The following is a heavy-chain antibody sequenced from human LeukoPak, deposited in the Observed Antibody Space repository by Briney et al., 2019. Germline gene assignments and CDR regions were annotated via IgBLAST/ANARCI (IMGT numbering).Heavy chain of an antibody. Sequence: GGSLRLSCAPSGFTASSNYMSWVRHAPGKGLGWGSVIYSGGNTYYADSVKGRFTISRHNSMNTLYLQMNSLRAVDTAVYYCARTYYYDSSGYFGYFDYWGQGTLVTVSS. CDR2: IYSGGNT. J-gene: IGHJ4*02. V-gene: IGHV3-53*04. CDR3: ARTYYYDSSGYFGYFDY. D-gene: IGHD3-22*01. CDR1: GFTASSNY.